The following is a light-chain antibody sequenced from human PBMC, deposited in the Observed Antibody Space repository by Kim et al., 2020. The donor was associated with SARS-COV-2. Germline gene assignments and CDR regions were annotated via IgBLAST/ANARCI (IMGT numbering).Light chain of an antibody. CDR2: QDI. CDR3: QAWDSSNHVV. V-gene: IGLV3-1*01. CDR1: KLEDKY. J-gene: IGLJ2*01. Sequence: VSPGQTASITCSGDKLEDKYACWYQQKPGQSPVLVIYQDIKRPSGIPERFSGSNSGNTATLTISGTQAMDEADYYCQAWDSSNHVVFGGGTKLTVL.